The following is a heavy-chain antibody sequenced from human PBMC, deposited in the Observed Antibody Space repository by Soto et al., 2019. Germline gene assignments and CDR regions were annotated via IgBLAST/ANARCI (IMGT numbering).Heavy chain of an antibody. CDR3: AKDPNGDYVGAFDI. J-gene: IGHJ3*02. D-gene: IGHD4-17*01. CDR1: GFTFRNYA. Sequence: EVQLLESGGNLIQPGGSLRLSCAASGFTFRNYAMSWVRQAPGAGPEWVSGISGSGGRTYYADSVKGRFTNSRDNSNNALFLQMNSLRAEDTALYYCAKDPNGDYVGAFDIWGRGTMVTVSS. CDR2: ISGSGGRT. V-gene: IGHV3-23*01.